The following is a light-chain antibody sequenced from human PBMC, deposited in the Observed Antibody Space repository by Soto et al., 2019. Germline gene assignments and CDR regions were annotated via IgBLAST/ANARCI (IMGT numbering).Light chain of an antibody. V-gene: IGKV1-9*01. Sequence: DIQVTQSPSFLSASVGDRVTITCRASQGISNYLAWYQQRPGRAPKLLIYTASTLHSGVPSRFSGSGSGTEFTLTISSLQPEDFATYYCQQFNNYPRTFGQGTKVDIK. J-gene: IGKJ2*01. CDR1: QGISNY. CDR2: TAS. CDR3: QQFNNYPRT.